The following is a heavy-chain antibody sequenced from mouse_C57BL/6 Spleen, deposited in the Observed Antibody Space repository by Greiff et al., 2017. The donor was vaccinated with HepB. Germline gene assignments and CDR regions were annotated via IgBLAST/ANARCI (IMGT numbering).Heavy chain of an antibody. V-gene: IGHV8-8*01. CDR1: GFSLSTFGMG. CDR3: ARIANGYYGGTWFAH. D-gene: IGHD2-3*01. CDR2: IWWDDDK. J-gene: IGHJ3*01. Sequence: QVTLKASGPGILQPSQTLSLTCPVSGFSLSTFGMGVGWIRQPAGKGLEWLAHIWWDDDKYDNPALKSRLTISKDTSKNQVFLKIANVDTADTATYYCARIANGYYGGTWFAHWGQGTLVTVSA.